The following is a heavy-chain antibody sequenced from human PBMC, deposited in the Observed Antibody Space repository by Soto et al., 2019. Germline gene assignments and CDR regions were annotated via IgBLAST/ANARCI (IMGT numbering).Heavy chain of an antibody. J-gene: IGHJ5*02. D-gene: IGHD2-15*01. Sequence: QVQLVESGGGLVPPGGSLRLSCAGSGFTFGDSYMSWIRQAPGKGLEWLSYISPGSRYPAYADSVKGRFTISRDNAKRPLYLQMTGLTAEDTTIYYCVRGGGGVLFDPWGQGTMVTVAS. V-gene: IGHV3-11*06. CDR2: ISPGSRYP. CDR1: GFTFGDSY. CDR3: VRGGGGVLFDP.